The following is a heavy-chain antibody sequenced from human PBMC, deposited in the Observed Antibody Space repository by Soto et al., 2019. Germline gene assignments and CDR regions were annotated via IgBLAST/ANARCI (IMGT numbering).Heavy chain of an antibody. CDR3: GVYDILTGPHY. CDR2: ISYDGSNK. CDR1: GCTFSSYG. D-gene: IGHD3-9*01. Sequence: GGSLRLSCAASGCTFSSYGMHWVRQAPGKGLEWVAVISYDGSNKYYADSVKGRFTISRDNSKNTLYLQMNSLRAEDTAVYYCGVYDILTGPHYWGQGTLVTVSS. J-gene: IGHJ4*02. V-gene: IGHV3-30*03.